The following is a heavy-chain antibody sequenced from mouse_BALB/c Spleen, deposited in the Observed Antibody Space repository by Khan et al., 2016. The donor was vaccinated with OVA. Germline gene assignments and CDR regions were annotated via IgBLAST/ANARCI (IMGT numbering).Heavy chain of an antibody. CDR2: IWGGGST. V-gene: IGHV2-6-5*01. J-gene: IGHJ4*01. Sequence: QVQLKQSGPGLVAPSQNLSLTCTVSGFSLSDYGVSWIRQPPGKGLEWLGVIWGGGSTYYNSDLKSRLSISKDNSKSQVFLKVSSLQSDDTAMFYCAKGVWSYYYTLDYWGQGTSVTVSS. CDR1: GFSLSDYG. CDR3: AKGVWSYYYTLDY.